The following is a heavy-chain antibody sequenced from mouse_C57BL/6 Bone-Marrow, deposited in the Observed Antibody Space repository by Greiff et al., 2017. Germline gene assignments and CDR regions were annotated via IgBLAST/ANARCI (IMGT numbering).Heavy chain of an antibody. CDR2: SRNKANDYTT. J-gene: IGHJ3*01. V-gene: IGHV7-1*01. CDR3: ARDAGGRGWFAY. D-gene: IGHD3-3*01. CDR1: GFTFSDFY. Sequence: EVQVVESGGGLVQSGRSLRLSCATSGFTFSDFYMEWVRQAPGKGLEWIAASRNKANDYTTEYSASVKGRFIVSRDTSQSILYLQMNALRAEDTAIYYCARDAGGRGWFAYWGQGTLVTVSA.